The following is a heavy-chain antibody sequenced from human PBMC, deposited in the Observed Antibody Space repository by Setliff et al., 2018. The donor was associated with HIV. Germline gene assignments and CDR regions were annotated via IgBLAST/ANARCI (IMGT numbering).Heavy chain of an antibody. Sequence: PSETLSLTCAVSGQFISDGYYWGWIRQPPGKGLEWIGSVYHSGKTYYNPPLKSRVTMSADTSKNQISLMPRSMTAADTAVYYCAKHDFGEGSCFDPWGQGSLVTVSS. CDR2: VYHSGKT. CDR3: AKHDFGEGSCFDP. V-gene: IGHV4-38-2*01. J-gene: IGHJ5*02. CDR1: GQFISDGYY. D-gene: IGHD3-16*01.